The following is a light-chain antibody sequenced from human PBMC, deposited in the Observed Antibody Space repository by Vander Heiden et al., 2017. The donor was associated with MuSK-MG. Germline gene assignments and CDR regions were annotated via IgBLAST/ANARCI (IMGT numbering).Light chain of an antibody. CDR2: DVS. Sequence: QPALTQPASVSGSPGQSTTISCPGTSSDVGGYNYVSWYQQHPGKAPKLMIYDVSNRPSGVSNRFSGSKSGNTASPTISGLQAEDEADYYCSSYTSSSTEVFGTGTKVTVL. CDR1: SSDVGGYNY. V-gene: IGLV2-14*03. J-gene: IGLJ1*01. CDR3: SSYTSSSTEV.